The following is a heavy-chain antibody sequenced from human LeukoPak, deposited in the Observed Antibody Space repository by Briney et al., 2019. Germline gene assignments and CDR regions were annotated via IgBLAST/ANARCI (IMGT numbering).Heavy chain of an antibody. CDR1: GFTFSNYS. Sequence: GGSLRLSCAASGFTFSNYSMNWVRQAPEKGLEWVSSISSRSTYIYHADSVKGRFTISRDNAKNSLFLQMNSLRAEDTAVYFCAKSTRAVMAMMDVWGKGTTVTVSS. D-gene: IGHD3-16*01. CDR3: AKSTRAVMAMMDV. CDR2: ISSRSTYI. J-gene: IGHJ6*04. V-gene: IGHV3-21*01.